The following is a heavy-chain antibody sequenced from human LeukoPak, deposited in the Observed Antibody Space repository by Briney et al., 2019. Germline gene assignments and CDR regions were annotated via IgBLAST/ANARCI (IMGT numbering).Heavy chain of an antibody. Sequence: SETLSLTCTVSGGSISSYYWSWIRQPAGKGLEWIGRIYTSGSTNCNPSLKSRVTMSVDTSKNQFSLKLSSVTAADTAVYYCARGRDSSGWYDYWGQGTLVTVSS. J-gene: IGHJ4*02. D-gene: IGHD6-19*01. CDR3: ARGRDSSGWYDY. CDR1: GGSISSYY. CDR2: IYTSGST. V-gene: IGHV4-4*07.